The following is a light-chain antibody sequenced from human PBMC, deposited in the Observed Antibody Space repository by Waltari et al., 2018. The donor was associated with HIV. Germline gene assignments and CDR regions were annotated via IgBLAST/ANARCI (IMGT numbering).Light chain of an antibody. CDR3: CSYAGSNTYL. CDR1: SSDVGSYNY. CDR2: DVS. J-gene: IGLJ1*01. Sequence: QSALTQPASVSGFPGQSITISCTGSSSDVGSYNYVSWYLQHPGKAPKLLIYDVSKRTSGVSKRFSGYKSGNTAYLTISGLQAEDEADYYGCSYAGSNTYLFGTGTEVTVL. V-gene: IGLV2-23*02.